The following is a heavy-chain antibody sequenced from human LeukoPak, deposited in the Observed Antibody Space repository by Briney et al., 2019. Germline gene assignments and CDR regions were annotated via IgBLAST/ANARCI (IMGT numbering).Heavy chain of an antibody. V-gene: IGHV4-39*07. J-gene: IGHJ4*02. D-gene: IGHD3-10*01. CDR3: ARDGLLTMVRGVRTRVFDY. CDR2: IFYSGST. Sequence: SETLSLTCTVSGGSISSSSYYWGWIRQPPGKGLEWIGNIFYSGSTYYKPSLKSRVTMSVDTSKNQFSLKLSSVTAADTAVYYCARDGLLTMVRGVRTRVFDYWGQGTLVTVSS. CDR1: GGSISSSSYY.